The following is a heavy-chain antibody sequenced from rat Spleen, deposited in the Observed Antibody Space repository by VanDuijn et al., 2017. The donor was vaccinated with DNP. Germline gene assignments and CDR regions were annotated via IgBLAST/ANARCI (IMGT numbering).Heavy chain of an antibody. D-gene: IGHD2-6*01. J-gene: IGHJ2*01. CDR3: ARADYSTYVLFDY. CDR2: IYHDGGT. Sequence: VQLKETGPGLVQPTQTLSLTCTVSGFSLTSDGVHWIRQPPGKGLEWMGIIYHDGGTDYNSAFKSRLSISRDTSKSQVFLKINSLQTEDIAIYYCARADYSTYVLFDYWGQGVMVTVSS. V-gene: IGHV2-17*01. CDR1: GFSLTSDG.